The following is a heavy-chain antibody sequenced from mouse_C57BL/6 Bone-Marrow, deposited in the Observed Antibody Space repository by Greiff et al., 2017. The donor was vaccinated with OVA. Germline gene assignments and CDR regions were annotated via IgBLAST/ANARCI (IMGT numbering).Heavy chain of an antibody. CDR2: ISYAGSN. J-gene: IGHJ1*03. Sequence: EVQLVESGPGLVKPSQSLSLTCSVTGYSITSGYYWNWIRQFPGNKLEWMGYISYAGSNNYNPSLNNRISIKRYTSKNQFFLKLNSVTTEDTATYYCARDYGSSYEWYFDVWGTGTTVTVSS. CDR3: ARDYGSSYEWYFDV. V-gene: IGHV3-6*01. CDR1: GYSITSGYY. D-gene: IGHD1-1*01.